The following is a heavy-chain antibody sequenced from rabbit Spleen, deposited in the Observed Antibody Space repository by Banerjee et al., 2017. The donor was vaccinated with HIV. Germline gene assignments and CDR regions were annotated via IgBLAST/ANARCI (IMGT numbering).Heavy chain of an antibody. J-gene: IGHJ6*01. CDR2: TAGGRSAFT. D-gene: IGHD8-1*01. CDR1: GFSFSSNDY. Sequence: QEQLEESGGDLVKPEGSLTLTCKASGFSFSSNDYMCWVRQAPGKGLEWIACTAGGRSAFTYYASWAKGRFTCSKASSTTVTLQMTSLTAADTATYFCARDTGTSFSTYGMDLWGPGTLVTVS. CDR3: ARDTGTSFSTYGMDL. V-gene: IGHV1S45*01.